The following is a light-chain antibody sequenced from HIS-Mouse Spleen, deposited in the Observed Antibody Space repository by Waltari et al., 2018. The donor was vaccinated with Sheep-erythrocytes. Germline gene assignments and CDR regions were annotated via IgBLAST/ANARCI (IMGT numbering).Light chain of an antibody. CDR2: EDN. CDR3: KSYDSSNHGV. CDR1: SSDVGGYNY. J-gene: IGLJ3*02. V-gene: IGLV2-11*01. Sequence: QSALTQPRSVSGSPGQSVTISCTGTSSDVGGYNYVSWYQQHPGKAPKLMIYEDNQRPAGVTVRFSGSIDSSSNSASLTISGLKTEDEADYYCKSYDSSNHGVFGGGTKLTVL.